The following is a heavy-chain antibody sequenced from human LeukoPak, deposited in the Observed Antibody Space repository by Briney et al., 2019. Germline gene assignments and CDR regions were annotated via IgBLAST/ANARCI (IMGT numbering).Heavy chain of an antibody. J-gene: IGHJ4*02. CDR2: ISTYNGDT. Sequence: ASVKVSCKASGYTFTSYGINWVRQAPGQGLEWMGWISTYNGDTNYAQRLQGRVTMTTDTSTSTAYMELRSLRSDDTAVYCCARSYYYDSSAYSDYWGQGTLVIVSS. CDR3: ARSYYYDSSAYSDY. V-gene: IGHV1-18*01. CDR1: GYTFTSYG. D-gene: IGHD3-22*01.